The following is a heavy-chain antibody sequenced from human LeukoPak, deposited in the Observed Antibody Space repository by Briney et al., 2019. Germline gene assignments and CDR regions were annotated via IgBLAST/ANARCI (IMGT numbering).Heavy chain of an antibody. CDR2: IIPIFGTA. CDR1: GGTFSSYA. J-gene: IGHJ4*02. CDR3: ARDPGSHGYNDY. Sequence: GASVKVSCKASGGTFSSYAISWVRQAPGQGLEWMGGIIPIFGTANYAQKFQGRVTITADESTSTAYMELSSLRSEDTAVYYCARDPGSHGYNDYWGQGTLVTVSS. V-gene: IGHV1-69*13. D-gene: IGHD5-24*01.